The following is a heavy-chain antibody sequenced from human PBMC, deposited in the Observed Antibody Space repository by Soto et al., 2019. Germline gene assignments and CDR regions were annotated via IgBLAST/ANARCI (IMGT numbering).Heavy chain of an antibody. V-gene: IGHV3-23*01. CDR2: ISGSGGST. D-gene: IGHD2-21*02. J-gene: IGHJ6*03. CDR1: GFTFSSYA. CDR3: AKDPNTGDYYYYYYMDV. Sequence: EVQLLESGGGLVQPGGSLRLSCAASGFTFSSYAMSWVRQAPGKGLEWVSAISGSGGSTYYADSVKGRFTISRDNSKNTLYLQMNSLRAEDTAVYYCAKDPNTGDYYYYYYMDVCCKGTTVTVSS.